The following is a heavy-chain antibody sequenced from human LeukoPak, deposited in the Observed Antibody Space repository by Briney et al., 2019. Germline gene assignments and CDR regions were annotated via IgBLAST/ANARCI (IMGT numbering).Heavy chain of an antibody. CDR3: GRGGMGEYTGYDDF. CDR1: GFTFSNYW. D-gene: IGHD5-12*01. J-gene: IGHJ4*02. CDR2: IKHDGSED. V-gene: IGHV3-7*01. Sequence: GGPLRLSCEASGFTFSNYWMSWVRQAPGKGLEWVANIKHDGSEDHYVDSVRGRFTISRDNAKNSLFLQMNSPRAEDTAVYYCGRGGMGEYTGYDDFWGQGTLVTVSS.